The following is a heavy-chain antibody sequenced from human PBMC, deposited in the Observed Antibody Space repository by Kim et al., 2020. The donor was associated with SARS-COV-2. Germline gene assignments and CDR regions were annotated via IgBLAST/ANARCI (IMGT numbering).Heavy chain of an antibody. CDR3: AKEAVLLWFGEVFTMDV. V-gene: IGHV3-30*18. D-gene: IGHD3-10*01. CDR1: GFTFSSYG. J-gene: IGHJ6*01. Sequence: GGSLRLSCAASGFTFSSYGMHWVRQAPGKGLEWVAVISYDGSNKYYADSVKGRFTISRDNSKNTLYLQMNSLRAEDTAVYYCAKEAVLLWFGEVFTMDV. CDR2: ISYDGSNK.